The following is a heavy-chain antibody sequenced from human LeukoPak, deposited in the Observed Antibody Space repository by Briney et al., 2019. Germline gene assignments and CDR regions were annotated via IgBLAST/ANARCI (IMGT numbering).Heavy chain of an antibody. CDR3: ARHEVTAAAGTEFDS. D-gene: IGHD6-13*01. Sequence: GESLKISCRASGYSFTNYWIGWVRQMPGKGLEWMGIIYAGDFDTRYSPSFQGQVTISADKSTSTAYLHWSTLKASDTAIYYCARHEVTAAAGTEFDSWGQGTLVTVSS. J-gene: IGHJ4*02. V-gene: IGHV5-51*01. CDR1: GYSFTNYW. CDR2: IYAGDFDT.